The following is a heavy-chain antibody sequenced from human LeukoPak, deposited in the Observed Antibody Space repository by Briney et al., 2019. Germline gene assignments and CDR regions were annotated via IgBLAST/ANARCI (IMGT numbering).Heavy chain of an antibody. Sequence: GASVKVSCKASGYTFTSYAISWVRQAPGQGLEWMGGIIPIFGTANYAQKFQGRVTITTDESTSTAYMELSSLRSEDTAVYYCARDGHTQQGFDPWGQGTLVTVSS. D-gene: IGHD6-13*01. CDR1: GYTFTSYA. CDR2: IIPIFGTA. V-gene: IGHV1-69*05. J-gene: IGHJ5*02. CDR3: ARDGHTQQGFDP.